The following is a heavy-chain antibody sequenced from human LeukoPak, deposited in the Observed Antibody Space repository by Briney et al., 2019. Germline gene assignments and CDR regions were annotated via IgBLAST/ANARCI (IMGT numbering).Heavy chain of an antibody. V-gene: IGHV3-23*01. CDR2: ISGSGGST. CDR1: GFTFSSYA. D-gene: IGHD5-12*01. J-gene: IGHJ4*02. Sequence: GGSLRLSCAASGFTFSSYAMSWVRQAPGKGLEWVSAISGSGGSTYYADSVKGRFSISRDNSKNTLYLQMNSLRAEDTAVYYCAKDPMPTYSGYDSYFDYWGQGTLVTVSS. CDR3: AKDPMPTYSGYDSYFDY.